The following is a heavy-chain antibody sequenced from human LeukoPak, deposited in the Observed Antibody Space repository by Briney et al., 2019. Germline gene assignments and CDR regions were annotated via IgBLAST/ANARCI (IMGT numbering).Heavy chain of an antibody. Sequence: SETLSLICSVSGGSISGYYWSWIRQPAGKGLEWIGRIYTSGSTNYNPSLKSRVTMSVDTSKNQFSLKLSSVTAADTAMYYCARAAPSYYGTGSLGSYYYGMDVWGQGTTVTVSS. V-gene: IGHV4-4*07. CDR1: GGSISGYY. J-gene: IGHJ6*02. CDR2: IYTSGST. D-gene: IGHD3-10*01. CDR3: ARAAPSYYGTGSLGSYYYGMDV.